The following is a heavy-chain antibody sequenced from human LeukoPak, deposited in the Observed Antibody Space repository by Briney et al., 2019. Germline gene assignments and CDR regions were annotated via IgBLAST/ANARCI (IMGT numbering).Heavy chain of an antibody. D-gene: IGHD2-15*01. CDR3: AKRLSRGYYGKLIFDY. V-gene: IGHV3-23*01. J-gene: IGHJ4*02. CDR2: ITTSGEST. Sequence: PGGSLRLSCAPSVFTFSDFAMSWVRQSPGKGLEWVSSITTSGESTYYADSVKGRFAISRDNSGSTLYLQMNSLRIEDSAVYYCAKRLSRGYYGKLIFDYWGQGALFTVSS. CDR1: VFTFSDFA.